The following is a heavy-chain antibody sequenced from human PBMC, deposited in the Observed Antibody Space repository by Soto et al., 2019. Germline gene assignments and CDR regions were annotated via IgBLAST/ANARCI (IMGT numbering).Heavy chain of an antibody. Sequence: ASVKVSCKASGGTFSSYAISWVRQAPGQGLEWMGGIIPIFGTANYAQKFQGRVTITADTSTSTVYMELSSLRSEDTAVYYCARGYLAVTANFDYWGQGTLVTVSS. CDR3: ARGYLAVTANFDY. V-gene: IGHV1-69*06. J-gene: IGHJ4*02. D-gene: IGHD4-4*01. CDR1: GGTFSSYA. CDR2: IIPIFGTA.